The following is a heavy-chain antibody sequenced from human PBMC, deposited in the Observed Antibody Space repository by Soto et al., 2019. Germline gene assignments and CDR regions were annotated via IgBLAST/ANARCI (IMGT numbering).Heavy chain of an antibody. V-gene: IGHV3-15*01. CDR1: GFAFSNVW. J-gene: IGHJ4*02. D-gene: IGHD3-3*01. CDR2: IKSRTENETT. Sequence: GGSLRLSCAARGFAFSNVWLSLVRQCPGKGLEWLGRIKSRTENETTDYASPARGRFIISRDDSKNMLYLQLNSLKSEETGVYYCVTVLPHVHSWFDYWGQGTPVTVSS. CDR3: VTVLPHVHSWFDY.